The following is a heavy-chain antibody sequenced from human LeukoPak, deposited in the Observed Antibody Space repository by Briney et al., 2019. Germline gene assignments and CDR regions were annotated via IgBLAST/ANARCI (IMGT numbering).Heavy chain of an antibody. CDR1: GYTFTSYC. D-gene: IGHD6-13*01. CDR2: ISAYNGNT. J-gene: IGHJ3*02. Sequence: GASVKVSCKASGYTFTSYCISWVRQAPGQGLEWMGWISAYNGNTNYAQKLQGRVTMTTDTSTSTAYMELRSLRSDDTAVYYCASGYSSSWYGAFDIWGQGTMVTVSS. V-gene: IGHV1-18*01. CDR3: ASGYSSSWYGAFDI.